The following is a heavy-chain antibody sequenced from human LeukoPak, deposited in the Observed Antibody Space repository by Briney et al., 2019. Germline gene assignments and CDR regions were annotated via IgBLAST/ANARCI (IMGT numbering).Heavy chain of an antibody. CDR3: ARGYSSGWDYYYYGMDV. CDR1: GGSISTYY. Sequence: PSETLSLTCTVSGGSISTYYWSWIRQPPGKGLEWIGYIYYLASTNYNPSLKSRVTISVDTSKNQFSLKLSSVTAADTAVYYCARGYSSGWDYYYYGMDVWGQGTTVTVSS. J-gene: IGHJ6*02. D-gene: IGHD6-19*01. CDR2: IYYLAST. V-gene: IGHV4-59*01.